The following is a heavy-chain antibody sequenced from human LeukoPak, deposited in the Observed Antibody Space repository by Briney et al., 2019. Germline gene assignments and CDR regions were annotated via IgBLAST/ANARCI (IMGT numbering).Heavy chain of an antibody. CDR1: GFTSDA. J-gene: IGHJ3*02. CDR3: AKSYINYGGNAADAFDI. V-gene: IGHV3-9*02. Sequence: PGRSLRLSCLPSGFTSDAMHWVRQSPGKGLEWVSGISWDSATIGYADSVKGRFTVSRDNAKNSMYLQMNSLRVEDTALYYCAKSYINYGGNAADAFDIWGKGTMVTVSS. D-gene: IGHD4/OR15-4a*01. CDR2: ISWDSATI.